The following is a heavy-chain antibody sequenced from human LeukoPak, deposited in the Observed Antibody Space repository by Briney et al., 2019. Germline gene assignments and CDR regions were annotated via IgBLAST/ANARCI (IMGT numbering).Heavy chain of an antibody. CDR2: ISTYNGNT. D-gene: IGHD3-22*01. J-gene: IGHJ4*02. CDR3: ARDWFSSGFPYN. CDR1: GYTFTSFG. V-gene: IGHV1-18*01. Sequence: ASVKVSCKTSGYTFTSFGISWVRQAPGQGLEWMGWISTYNGNTDYAQNLQGRVTMTTDTSTSTAYMELRSLRSDDTAVYYCARDWFSSGFPYNWGQGTLVVVSS.